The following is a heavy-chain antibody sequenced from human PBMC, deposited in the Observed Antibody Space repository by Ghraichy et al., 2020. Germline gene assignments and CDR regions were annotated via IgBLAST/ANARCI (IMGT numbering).Heavy chain of an antibody. Sequence: SETLSLTCTVSGGSISSYYWSWIRQPPGKGLEWIGYIYYSGSTNYNPSLKSRVTISVDTSKNQFSLRLSSVTAADTAVYYCARVGAGSLYYGMDVWGQGTTVTVSS. CDR2: IYYSGST. V-gene: IGHV4-59*01. J-gene: IGHJ6*02. D-gene: IGHD3-10*01. CDR3: ARVGAGSLYYGMDV. CDR1: GGSISSYY.